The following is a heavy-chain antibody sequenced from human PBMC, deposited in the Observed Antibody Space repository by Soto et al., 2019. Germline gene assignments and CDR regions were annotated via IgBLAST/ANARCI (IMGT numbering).Heavy chain of an antibody. CDR3: ARDRSSSWQDPYWYFDL. Sequence: ASVKVSCKASGYTFTSYGISWVRQAPGQGLEWMGWISAYNGNTNYAQKLQGRVTMTTDTSTSTAYMELRSLRSDDTAVYYCARDRSSSWQDPYWYFDLWGRGTLVTVSS. CDR2: ISAYNGNT. J-gene: IGHJ2*01. V-gene: IGHV1-18*01. CDR1: GYTFTSYG. D-gene: IGHD6-13*01.